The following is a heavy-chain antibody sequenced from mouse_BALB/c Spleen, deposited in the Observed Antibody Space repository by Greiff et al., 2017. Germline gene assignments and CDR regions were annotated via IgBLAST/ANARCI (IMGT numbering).Heavy chain of an antibody. V-gene: IGHV3-8*02. Sequence: VQLKESGPSLVKPSQTLSLTCSVTGDSITSGYWNWIRKFPGNKLEYMGYISYSGSTYYNPSLKSRISITRDTSKNQYYLQLNSVTTEDTATYYCARSGITTATGAMDYWGQGTSVTVSS. J-gene: IGHJ4*01. CDR3: ARSGITTATGAMDY. D-gene: IGHD1-2*01. CDR2: ISYSGST. CDR1: GDSITSGY.